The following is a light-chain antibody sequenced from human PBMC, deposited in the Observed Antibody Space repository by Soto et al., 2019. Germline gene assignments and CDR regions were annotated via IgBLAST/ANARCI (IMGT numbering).Light chain of an antibody. CDR1: QSISTY. V-gene: IGKV1-39*01. J-gene: IGKJ1*01. Sequence: DIQMTQSPSSLSASVGDRVTITCRASQSISTYLNWYQQKPGNATKVLIFAASSLLSGVPSRFSGSRSGTNFTLTITSLQPEDFATYYCQQSHSFQRTVGQGTKVE. CDR3: QQSHSFQRT. CDR2: AAS.